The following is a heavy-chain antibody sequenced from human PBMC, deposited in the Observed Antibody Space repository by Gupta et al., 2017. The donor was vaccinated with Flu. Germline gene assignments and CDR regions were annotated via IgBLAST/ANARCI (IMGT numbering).Heavy chain of an antibody. CDR1: GDTFSTCA. D-gene: IGHD3-22*01. V-gene: IGHV1-69*01. CDR3: ARGSAPYYYDSSGYYYGELVY. CDR2: IIPLFDTT. J-gene: IGHJ4*02. Sequence: QVQLVQSGAEVKKPGSSVKVSCKDSGDTFSTCALTWVRQAPGQGLEWMGGIIPLFDTTDYAQRFKGRVTITADESTNTAYMELSSLTPEDTAVYYCARGSAPYYYDSSGYYYGELVYWGQGSLVTVSS.